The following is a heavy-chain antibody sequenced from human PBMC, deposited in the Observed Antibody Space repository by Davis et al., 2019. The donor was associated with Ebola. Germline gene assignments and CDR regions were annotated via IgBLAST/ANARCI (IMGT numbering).Heavy chain of an antibody. CDR2: INWNGGST. CDR1: VFTFDDYV. CDR3: ARGGHIVVARASFDD. J-gene: IGHJ4*02. Sequence: GESLKISCAASVFTFDDYVMSWVRQAPGKGLEWVSSINWNGGSTGYTDSVRGRFTISRDNAKKSLYLQMNSLRAEDTALYYCARGGHIVVARASFDDWGQGTLVTVSS. D-gene: IGHD3-22*01. V-gene: IGHV3-20*04.